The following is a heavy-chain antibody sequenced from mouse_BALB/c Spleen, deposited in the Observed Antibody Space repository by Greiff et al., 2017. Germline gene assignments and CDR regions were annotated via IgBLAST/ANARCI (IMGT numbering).Heavy chain of an antibody. Sequence: VQGVESGPGLVAPSQSLSITCTVSGFSLTSYGVHWVRQPPGKGLEWLGVIWAGGSTNYNSALMSRLSISKDNSKSQVFLKMNSLQTDDTAMYYCARGYGHYYAMDYWGQGTSVTVSS. CDR3: ARGYGHYYAMDY. D-gene: IGHD1-2*01. V-gene: IGHV2-9*02. J-gene: IGHJ4*01. CDR2: IWAGGST. CDR1: GFSLTSYG.